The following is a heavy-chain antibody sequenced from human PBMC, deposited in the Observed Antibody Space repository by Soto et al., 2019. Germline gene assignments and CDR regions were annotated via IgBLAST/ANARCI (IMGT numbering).Heavy chain of an antibody. J-gene: IGHJ4*02. CDR1: GFTVSSNY. Sequence: GGSLRLSCAASGFTVSSNYMSWVRQAPGKGLEWVSVTYSGGNTYYADSVKGRFTISRDNSKNTLYLQMNSLRAEDTAVYYCATDSHVFGELFCWGQGTLVTVSS. CDR3: ATDSHVFGELFC. V-gene: IGHV3-66*01. D-gene: IGHD3-10*01. CDR2: TYSGGNT.